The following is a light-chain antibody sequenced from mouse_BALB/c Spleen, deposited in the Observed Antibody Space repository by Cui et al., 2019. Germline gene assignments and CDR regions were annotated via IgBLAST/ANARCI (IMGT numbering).Light chain of an antibody. CDR1: QSISDY. Sequence: DIVMTQPPATLSVTPGDRVSLSCRASQSISDYLHWYQQKSHESPRLLIKYASQSISGIPTRFSGSGSGSDFTLSINSVEPEDVGVYYCQNGHSLYTFGGGTKLEIK. CDR3: QNGHSLYT. CDR2: YAS. V-gene: IGKV5-39*01. J-gene: IGKJ2*01.